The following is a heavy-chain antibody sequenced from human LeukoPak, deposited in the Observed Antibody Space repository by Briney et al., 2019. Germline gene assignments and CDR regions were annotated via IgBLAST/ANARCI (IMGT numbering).Heavy chain of an antibody. CDR2: ISGSGGST. V-gene: IGHV3-23*01. CDR1: GFTFSSYG. Sequence: PGGSLRLSCAASGFTFSSYGMSWVRQAPGKGLEWVSAISGSGGSTYYADSVKGRFTISRDNSKNTLYLQMNSLRAEDTAVYYCAKGLSWFGGSLATFGYWGQGTLATVSS. D-gene: IGHD3-10*01. CDR3: AKGLSWFGGSLATFGY. J-gene: IGHJ4*02.